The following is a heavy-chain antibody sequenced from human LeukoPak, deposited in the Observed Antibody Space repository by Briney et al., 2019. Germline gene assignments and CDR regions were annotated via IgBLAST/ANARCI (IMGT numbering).Heavy chain of an antibody. D-gene: IGHD5-12*01. Sequence: PGGSLRLSCGAAGFTFSDYYMSWIRQAPGKGLECVSYISSSGSTIYYADSVKGRFTIYRDNARNSLYLQMNSLRAEDTAVYYCARDDRWLRRSSDFDYWGQGTLVTVSS. CDR3: ARDDRWLRRSSDFDY. J-gene: IGHJ4*02. V-gene: IGHV3-11*04. CDR1: GFTFSDYY. CDR2: ISSSGSTI.